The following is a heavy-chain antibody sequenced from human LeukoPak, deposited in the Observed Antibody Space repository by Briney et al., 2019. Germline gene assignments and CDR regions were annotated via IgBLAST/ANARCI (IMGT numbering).Heavy chain of an antibody. CDR2: ISGSGGST. Sequence: PGGSLRLSCAASGFTFSSYAMSWVRQAPGKGLEWVAAISGSGGSTYYADSVKGRVTISRDNSKNTVYLQMNSTTAEHKPVYYCAKVNDSSAWYFDFWGQGTLVTVSS. D-gene: IGHD3-22*01. CDR3: AKVNDSSAWYFDF. V-gene: IGHV3-23*01. CDR1: GFTFSSYA. J-gene: IGHJ4*02.